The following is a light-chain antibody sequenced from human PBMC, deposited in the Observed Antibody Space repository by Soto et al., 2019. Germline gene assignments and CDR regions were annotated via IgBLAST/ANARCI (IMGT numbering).Light chain of an antibody. CDR1: SSDSGGYDY. J-gene: IGLJ3*02. CDR2: DVS. CDR3: SSYKSSSPSVV. Sequence: QSALTQPASVSGSPGQSITISCAGTSSDSGGYDYVSWYQHHPGKAPQLIIYDVSDRHPGVSDRFSGSKSGNTASLTIYGLQAEDESHYDCSSYKSSSPSVVFCGGTKLTVL. V-gene: IGLV2-14*03.